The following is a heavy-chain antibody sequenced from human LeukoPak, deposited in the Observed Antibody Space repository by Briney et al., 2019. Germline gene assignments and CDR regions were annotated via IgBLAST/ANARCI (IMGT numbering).Heavy chain of an antibody. Sequence: PGGSLRLSCAASGFTFSSYAMHWVRQAPGKGLEWVAVISYDGSNKYYADSVKGRFTISRDNSKNTLYLQMNSLKTEDTAVYYCTTDEAVAGSFDYWGQGTLVTVSS. V-gene: IGHV3-30*04. J-gene: IGHJ4*02. D-gene: IGHD6-19*01. CDR2: ISYDGSNK. CDR1: GFTFSSYA. CDR3: TTDEAVAGSFDY.